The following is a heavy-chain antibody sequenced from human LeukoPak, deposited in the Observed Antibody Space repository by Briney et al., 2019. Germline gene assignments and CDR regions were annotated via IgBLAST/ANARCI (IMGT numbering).Heavy chain of an antibody. CDR2: INHSGST. J-gene: IGHJ5*02. CDR1: GGSFSGYY. V-gene: IGHV4-34*01. Sequence: TSETLSLTCAVYGGSFSGYYWSWIRQPPGKGLEWIGEINHSGSTNYNPSLKSRVTISVDTSENQFSLKLSSVTAADTAVYYCARGSRYCSSTSCFRGTAPRWFDPWGQGTLVTVSS. D-gene: IGHD2-2*01. CDR3: ARGSRYCSSTSCFRGTAPRWFDP.